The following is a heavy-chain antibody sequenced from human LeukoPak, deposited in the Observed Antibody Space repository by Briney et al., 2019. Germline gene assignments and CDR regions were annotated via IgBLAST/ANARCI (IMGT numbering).Heavy chain of an antibody. CDR3: AKEVGTFTLDY. J-gene: IGHJ4*02. CDR2: ISYDGSNK. D-gene: IGHD1-26*01. CDR1: GFTFSSYW. Sequence: GGSLRLSCAASGFTFSSYWMSWVRQAPGQGLEWVAVISYDGSNKYYADSVEGRFTISRDNSKNTLYLQMNSLRTEDTAVYYCAKEVGTFTLDYWGQGTLVTVSS. V-gene: IGHV3-30*18.